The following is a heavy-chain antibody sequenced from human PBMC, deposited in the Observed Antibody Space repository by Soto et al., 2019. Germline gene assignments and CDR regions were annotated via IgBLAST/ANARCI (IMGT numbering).Heavy chain of an antibody. CDR3: ARGRFYYASSGLHNDAFDI. CDR2: IYSGGST. V-gene: IGHV3-53*01. CDR1: GFTVSNNF. J-gene: IGHJ3*02. D-gene: IGHD3-22*01. Sequence: EVQLVESGGGLIQPGGSLRRSCAASGFTVSNNFLSWVRQAPGKGLQWVSLIYSGGSTYYADSVKGRFTISRDNSKNTLYLGMTSLRAEDTAVYYCARGRFYYASSGLHNDAFDIWGQGIIVTVS.